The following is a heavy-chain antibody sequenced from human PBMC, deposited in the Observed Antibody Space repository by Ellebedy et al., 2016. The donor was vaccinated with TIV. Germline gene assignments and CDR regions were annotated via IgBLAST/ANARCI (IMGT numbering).Heavy chain of an antibody. CDR1: GFSFSSHV. J-gene: IGHJ4*02. D-gene: IGHD3-10*01. V-gene: IGHV3-23*01. CDR2: ISPSGDWT. CDR3: VRRGLGEVVFDN. Sequence: GESLKISCAASGFSFSSHVISWVRQAPGKGLEWVAVISPSGDWTSYADSVRGRFPISRDNSKDTVELQMNSLRGDDTGIYYGVRRGLGEVVFDNWGQGTLVIVSS.